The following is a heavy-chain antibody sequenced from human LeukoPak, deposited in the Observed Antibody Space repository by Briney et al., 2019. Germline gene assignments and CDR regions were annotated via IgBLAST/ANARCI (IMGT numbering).Heavy chain of an antibody. J-gene: IGHJ3*02. CDR3: AREGCSGGSCTPFDI. Sequence: KTSETLSLTCSVSGGSISSYYWSWIRQPPGKGLEWIGYIYSSGTTNYNPSLKSRVTISVDTSKNQFSLKLSSVTAADTAVYYCAREGCSGGSCTPFDIWGQGTMVTVSS. CDR2: IYSSGTT. CDR1: GGSISSYY. D-gene: IGHD2-15*01. V-gene: IGHV4-59*01.